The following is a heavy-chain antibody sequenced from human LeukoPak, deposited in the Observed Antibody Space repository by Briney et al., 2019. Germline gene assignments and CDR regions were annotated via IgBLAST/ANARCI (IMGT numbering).Heavy chain of an antibody. J-gene: IGHJ6*03. V-gene: IGHV4-59*01. D-gene: IGHD6-6*01. CDR1: GGSISSYY. CDR2: IYYSGRT. CDR3: ARGEYSSSYYYYYYMDV. Sequence: SETLSLTCTVSGGSISSYYWSWIRQPPGKGLEWIGNIYYSGRTNYNPSLKSRVTISADTSKNQFSLKLSSVTAADTAVYYCARGEYSSSYYYYYYMDVWAKGTTVTVSS.